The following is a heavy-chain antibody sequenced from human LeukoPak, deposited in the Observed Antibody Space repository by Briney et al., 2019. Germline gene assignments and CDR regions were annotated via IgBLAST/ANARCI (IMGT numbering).Heavy chain of an antibody. V-gene: IGHV5-51*01. CDR3: AKASSDTLTGYYFDH. Sequence: GESLKISCKTSSYTFTSNWTGWVRQLPGKGLGWVGIIYPGDSDTRYNPSFQRQVTMSVDKAISAAYLEWSSLKATDTAIYYCAKASSDTLTGYYFDHWGRGTLVTVSS. CDR1: SYTFTSNW. CDR2: IYPGDSDT. J-gene: IGHJ4*02. D-gene: IGHD3-9*01.